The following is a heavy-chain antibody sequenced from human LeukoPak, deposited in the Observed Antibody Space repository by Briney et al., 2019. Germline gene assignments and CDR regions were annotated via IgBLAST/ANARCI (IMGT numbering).Heavy chain of an antibody. D-gene: IGHD3-22*01. CDR3: AREYYDSSGRKHAFDI. CDR2: IDPHSGGT. J-gene: IGHJ3*02. Sequence: GASVKVSCRASGYTFTDYYMSWVRQAPGHGLEWMGWIDPHSGGTKYAQKFQGRVTMTRDTSISTAYMELSRLRFDDTAVYYCAREYYDSSGRKHAFDIWGQGTTVTVSS. CDR1: GYTFTDYY. V-gene: IGHV1-2*02.